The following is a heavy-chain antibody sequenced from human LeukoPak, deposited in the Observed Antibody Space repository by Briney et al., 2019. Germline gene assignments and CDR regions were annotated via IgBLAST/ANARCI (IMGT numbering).Heavy chain of an antibody. Sequence: ASVKVSCKASGGTFSSYAISWVRQAPGQGLQWMGGIIPRFGTTNYAQKFQGRVTVTTDESTNTAYMELSSLRSEDTAVYYCARFGTTYYYDSSGHSPYGMDVWGQGTTVTVSS. V-gene: IGHV1-69*05. CDR2: IIPRFGTT. CDR1: GGTFSSYA. J-gene: IGHJ6*02. CDR3: ARFGTTYYYDSSGHSPYGMDV. D-gene: IGHD3-22*01.